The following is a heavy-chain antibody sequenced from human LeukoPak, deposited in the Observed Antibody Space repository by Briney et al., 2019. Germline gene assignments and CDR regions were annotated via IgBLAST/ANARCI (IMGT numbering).Heavy chain of an antibody. CDR3: ARARSYYYGLEG. V-gene: IGHV3-23*01. CDR1: GFMFSSYA. Sequence: GGSLRLSCAASGFMFSSYAMTWVRQAPGKGLERVSVISDSGTDTYYADSVKGRFTISRDNSKTTLYLQMNSLRAEDTAVYFCARARSYYYGLEGWGQGTTVTVSS. CDR2: ISDSGTDT. J-gene: IGHJ6*02.